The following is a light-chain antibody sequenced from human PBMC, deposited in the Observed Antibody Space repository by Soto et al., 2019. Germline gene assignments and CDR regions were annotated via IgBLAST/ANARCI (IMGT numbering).Light chain of an antibody. Sequence: QSVLTQPPSASGTPGQRVTISCSGASSNIGSNAVNWYQQLPGTAPQLLIYTNNQRPSGVPDRFSGSKSGTSASLAITGLQSEDEADYHCAAWDDSLNALVFGGVTKLTVL. CDR1: SSNIGSNA. J-gene: IGLJ3*02. V-gene: IGLV1-44*01. CDR3: AAWDDSLNALV. CDR2: TNN.